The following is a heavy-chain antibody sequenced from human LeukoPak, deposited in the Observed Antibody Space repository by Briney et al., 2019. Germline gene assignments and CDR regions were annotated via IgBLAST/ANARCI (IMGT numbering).Heavy chain of an antibody. CDR2: INHGGST. V-gene: IGHV4-34*01. CDR1: GGSFSGYY. Sequence: PSETLSLTCAVYGGSFSGYYWSWIRQPPGKGLEWVGEINHGGSTNYNPSLKSRVTISVDTSKNQFSLKLSYVSAADTAVYNCARLGGTLPRDYWGQGTLVTVSS. J-gene: IGHJ4*02. CDR3: ARLGGTLPRDY. D-gene: IGHD1-26*01.